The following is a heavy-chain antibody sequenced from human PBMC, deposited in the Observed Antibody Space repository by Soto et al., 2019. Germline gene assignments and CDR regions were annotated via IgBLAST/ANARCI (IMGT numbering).Heavy chain of an antibody. Sequence: QIQLVQSGPEVKRPGASVKVSCKAFGYKFIKYGISWVRLAPGQRPEWMGWMIGNGVQNYAQRHQGRFTMTVDTSSSTAFMEMKSLTSDDTAIYYCARDEKNWAKFDYWGQGTLVTGSS. CDR3: ARDEKNWAKFDY. D-gene: IGHD3-16*01. CDR2: MIGNGVQ. V-gene: IGHV1-18*01. J-gene: IGHJ4*02. CDR1: GYKFIKYG.